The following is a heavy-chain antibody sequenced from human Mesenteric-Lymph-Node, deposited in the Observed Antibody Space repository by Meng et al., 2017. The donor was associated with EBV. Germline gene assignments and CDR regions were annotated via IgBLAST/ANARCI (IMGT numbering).Heavy chain of an antibody. D-gene: IGHD6-13*01. J-gene: IGHJ4*02. Sequence: QVKSSQSGAECKKPGASVKFSCKASGYTFTRYAMHWVRQAPGQRLEWMGWINAGNGNTKYSQKFQGRVTFNRDTSASTAYMELNSLGSDDTAVYYCSRVVPAPGTSMVDFWGQGTLVTVSS. V-gene: IGHV1-3*01. CDR2: INAGNGNT. CDR3: SRVVPAPGTSMVDF. CDR1: GYTFTRYA.